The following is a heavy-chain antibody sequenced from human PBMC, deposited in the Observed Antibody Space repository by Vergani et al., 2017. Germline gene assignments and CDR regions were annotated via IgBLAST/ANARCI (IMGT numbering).Heavy chain of an antibody. J-gene: IGHJ4*02. CDR3: ARGGPDGSGSY. CDR2: ISYDGSNK. Sequence: QVQLVESGGGVVQPGRSLRLSCAASGFTFSSYAMHWVRQAPGKGLEWVAVISYDGSNKYYADSVKGRFTISRDNSKNTLYLQMNSLRAEDTAVYYCARGGPDGSGSYWGQGTLVTVSS. V-gene: IGHV3-30*01. CDR1: GFTFSSYA. D-gene: IGHD3-10*01.